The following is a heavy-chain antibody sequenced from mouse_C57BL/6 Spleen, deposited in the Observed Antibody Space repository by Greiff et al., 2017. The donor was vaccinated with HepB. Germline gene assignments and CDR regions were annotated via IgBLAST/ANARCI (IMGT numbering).Heavy chain of an antibody. CDR2: IDPETGGT. CDR1: GYTFTDYE. CDR3: TRGRVSTMVTSY. D-gene: IGHD2-2*01. V-gene: IGHV1-15*01. Sequence: QVQLQQSGAELVRPGASVTLSCKASGYTFTDYEMHWVKQTPVHGLEWIGAIDPETGGTAYNQKFKGKAILTADKSSSTAYMELRSLTSEDSAVYYCTRGRVSTMVTSYWGQGTLVTVSA. J-gene: IGHJ3*01.